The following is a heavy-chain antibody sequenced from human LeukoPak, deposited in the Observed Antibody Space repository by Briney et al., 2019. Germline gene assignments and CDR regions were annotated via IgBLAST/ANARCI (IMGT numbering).Heavy chain of an antibody. CDR1: DYSISSGYS. CDR2: FDHSGNT. D-gene: IGHD2-15*01. V-gene: IGHV4-38-2*02. CDR3: AREGGGYCSGGGCYSGASDI. Sequence: PSETLSLTCTVSDYSISSGYSWGWIRQPPGKVLELIGSFDHSGNTYYNPSLKSRVTISVDTSKNHFSLKLSSVTAADTAVYYCAREGGGYCSGGGCYSGASDIWGQGTMITVSS. J-gene: IGHJ3*02.